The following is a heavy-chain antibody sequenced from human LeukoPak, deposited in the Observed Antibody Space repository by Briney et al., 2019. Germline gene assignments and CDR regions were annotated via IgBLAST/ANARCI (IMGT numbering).Heavy chain of an antibody. Sequence: SETLSLTCAVYGGSFSGYYWSWIRQPPGEGLEWIGEINHSGSTNYNPSLKSRVTISVDTSKNQFSLKLSSVTAADTAVYYCARGNPYYYDSSGYYYLTYWGQGTLVTVSS. CDR2: INHSGST. CDR1: GGSFSGYY. J-gene: IGHJ4*02. V-gene: IGHV4-34*01. CDR3: ARGNPYYYDSSGYYYLTY. D-gene: IGHD3-22*01.